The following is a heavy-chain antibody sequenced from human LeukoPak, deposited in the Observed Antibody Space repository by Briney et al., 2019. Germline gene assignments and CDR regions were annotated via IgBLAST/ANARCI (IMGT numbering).Heavy chain of an antibody. V-gene: IGHV6-1*01. Sequence: SQTLSLTCVISGDSVSSNSVAWHWIRQSPSRGLEWLGRTYYRSKWYNHYAPSVESRITINPDTSKNQLSLQLNSVTPEDTAVYYCARDENGMDVWGQGTTVTVSS. CDR1: GDSVSSNSVA. J-gene: IGHJ6*02. CDR2: TYYRSKWYN. CDR3: ARDENGMDV.